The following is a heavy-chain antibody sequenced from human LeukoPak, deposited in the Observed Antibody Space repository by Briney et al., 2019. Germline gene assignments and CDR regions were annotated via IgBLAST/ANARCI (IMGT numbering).Heavy chain of an antibody. J-gene: IGHJ5*02. Sequence: PSETLSLTCTVSGGSISSYYWSWIRQPPGKGLEWIGYIYYSGSTNYNPSLKSRVTISVDTSKNQFSLKLSSVTAADTAVYYCARHDLGYCSSTSCYAADNWFDPWGQGTLVTVSS. D-gene: IGHD2-2*01. CDR2: IYYSGST. CDR1: GGSISSYY. CDR3: ARHDLGYCSSTSCYAADNWFDP. V-gene: IGHV4-59*08.